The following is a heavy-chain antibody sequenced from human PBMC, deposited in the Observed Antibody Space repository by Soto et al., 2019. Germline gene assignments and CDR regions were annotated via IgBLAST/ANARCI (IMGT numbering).Heavy chain of an antibody. CDR3: ASPYYDSSGSS. Sequence: SETLSLTCAVSGGSISSSSYYWGWIRQPPGKGLEWIGSIYYTGNTYYTPSLQSRVAISVDTSKNQFSLKLNSVTAADTAVYYCASPYYDSSGSSLGQGTLVTVSS. CDR2: IYYTGNT. V-gene: IGHV4-39*01. CDR1: GGSISSSSYY. D-gene: IGHD3-22*01. J-gene: IGHJ5*02.